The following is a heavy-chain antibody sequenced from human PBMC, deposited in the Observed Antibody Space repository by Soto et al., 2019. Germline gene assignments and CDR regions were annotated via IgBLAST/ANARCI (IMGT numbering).Heavy chain of an antibody. CDR3: ARSYSDSSGFTADC. CDR1: GVTLSSYS. Sequence: GGSLRLCCAASGVTLSSYSMNWVRQAPGNGLEWVSYMSSSSGTMYYADSVKGRFTISRDNADNSLYLQMNSLRDEDTAVYYCARSYSDSSGFTADCWGQGTMVTVSS. D-gene: IGHD3-22*01. J-gene: IGHJ4*02. V-gene: IGHV3-48*02. CDR2: MSSSSGTM.